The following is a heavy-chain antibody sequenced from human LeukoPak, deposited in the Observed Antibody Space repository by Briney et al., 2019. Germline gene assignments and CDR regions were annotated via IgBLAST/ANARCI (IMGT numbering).Heavy chain of an antibody. D-gene: IGHD6-19*01. CDR1: GFTFSSYA. V-gene: IGHV3-23*01. J-gene: IGHJ4*02. CDR2: ISGSGGST. CDR3: AEGIAVAGSSYFDY. Sequence: GGSLRLSCAASGFTFSSYAMSWVRQAPGKGLEWVSAISGSGGSTYYADSVKGRFTISRDNSKNTLYLQMNSLRAEDTAVYYCAEGIAVAGSSYFDYWGQGTLVTVSS.